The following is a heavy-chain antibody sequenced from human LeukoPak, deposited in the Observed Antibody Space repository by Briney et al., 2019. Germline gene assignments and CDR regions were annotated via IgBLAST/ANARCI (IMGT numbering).Heavy chain of an antibody. D-gene: IGHD6-19*01. V-gene: IGHV1-24*01. CDR1: GYTLTELS. CDR2: LDSEDGET. Sequence: GASVKVSCKVSGYTLTELSIHWVRQAPGKGLEWMGGLDSEDGETTYAQKFQGRVTMTEDTSIDTAFMELSSLRSEDTAVYYCVVKTTPVAGTRGGFRVDPLSSWFDPWGQGTLVTVSS. CDR3: VVKTTPVAGTRGGFRVDPLSSWFDP. J-gene: IGHJ5*02.